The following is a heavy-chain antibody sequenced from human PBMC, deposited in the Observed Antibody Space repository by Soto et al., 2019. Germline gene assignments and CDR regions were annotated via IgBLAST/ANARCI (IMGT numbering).Heavy chain of an antibody. Sequence: GGSLRLSCAASGFTFSIYGMQWVRHAPGKGLEWVAVIWCDGSNKYYADSVKGRFTISRDNSKNTLYLQMNSLRAEDTAVYYCARGQYYDFWSGYQYYGMDVWGQGTTVTVSS. CDR2: IWCDGSNK. CDR1: GFTFSIYG. D-gene: IGHD3-3*01. V-gene: IGHV3-33*01. J-gene: IGHJ6*02. CDR3: ARGQYYDFWSGYQYYGMDV.